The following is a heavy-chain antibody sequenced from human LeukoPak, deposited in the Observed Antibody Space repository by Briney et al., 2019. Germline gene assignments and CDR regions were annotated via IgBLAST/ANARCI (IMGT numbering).Heavy chain of an antibody. CDR3: ARFLTGGIYYFDY. CDR1: GGSISSYY. V-gene: IGHV4-59*08. J-gene: IGHJ4*02. CDR2: IYYSGST. D-gene: IGHD4-23*01. Sequence: SETLSLTCTVSGGSISSYYWSWIRQPPGKGLEWIGYIYYSGSTNYNPSLKSRVTISVDTSKNQFSLKLSSVTAADTAVYYCARFLTGGIYYFDYWGQGTLVTVSS.